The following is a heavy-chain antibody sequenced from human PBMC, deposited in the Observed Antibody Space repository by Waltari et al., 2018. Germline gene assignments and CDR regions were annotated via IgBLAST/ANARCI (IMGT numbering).Heavy chain of an antibody. D-gene: IGHD3-10*01. CDR2: IYYSGST. V-gene: IGHV4-59*01. J-gene: IGHJ5*02. CDR1: GGSISSYY. CDR3: ARGLGVYGSGRWWFDP. Sequence: QVQLQESGPGLVKPSETLSLTCTVSGGSISSYYWSWIRQPPGKGLEWIGYIYYSGSTNYNPALKSRVTISVDTSKNQFSLKLSSVTAADTAVYYCARGLGVYGSGRWWFDPWGQGTLVTVSS.